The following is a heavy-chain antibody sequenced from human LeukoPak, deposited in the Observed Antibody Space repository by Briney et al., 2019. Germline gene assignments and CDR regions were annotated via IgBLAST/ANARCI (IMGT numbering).Heavy chain of an antibody. CDR2: ISGSGGST. CDR1: GFTFSSYA. CDR3: AKSRAKNLWFGELLPL. D-gene: IGHD3-10*01. J-gene: IGHJ4*02. Sequence: PGGSLRLSCAASGFTFSSYAMSWVRQAPGKGLEWVSAISGSGGSTYYADSVKGRFTISRDNSKNTLYLQMNSLRAEDTAVYYCAKSRAKNLWFGELLPLWGQGTLVTVSS. V-gene: IGHV3-23*01.